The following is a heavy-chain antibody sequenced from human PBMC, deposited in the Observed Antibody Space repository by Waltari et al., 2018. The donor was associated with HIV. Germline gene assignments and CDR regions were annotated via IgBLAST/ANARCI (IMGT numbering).Heavy chain of an antibody. CDR1: RFSFSDYD. J-gene: IGHJ3*02. V-gene: IGHV3-30*15. CDR3: VRETSGRDAFDI. Sequence: LVESGGDLVQSGTSLRLSCEASRFSFSDYDMFWVRQAPGKGLEWVAVISNDGNDKKYVDSVKGRFNVSRDNVKNTLYVYMSRLRPEDTAVYYCVRETSGRDAFDIWGLGTQVIVSS. CDR2: ISNDGNDK. D-gene: IGHD2-15*01.